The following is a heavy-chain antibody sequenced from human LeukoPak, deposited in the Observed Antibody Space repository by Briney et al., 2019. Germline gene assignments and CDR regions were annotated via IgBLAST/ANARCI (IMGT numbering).Heavy chain of an antibody. D-gene: IGHD5-24*01. V-gene: IGHV1-46*01. CDR1: GYTFTSYY. Sequence: ASAKVSCKASGYTFTSYYMHWVRQAPGQGLEWMGIINPSGGSTSYAQKFQGRVTMTRDMSTSTVYMELSSLRSEDTAVYYCAREDGYNGFGYWGQGTLVTVSS. CDR3: AREDGYNGFGY. CDR2: INPSGGST. J-gene: IGHJ4*02.